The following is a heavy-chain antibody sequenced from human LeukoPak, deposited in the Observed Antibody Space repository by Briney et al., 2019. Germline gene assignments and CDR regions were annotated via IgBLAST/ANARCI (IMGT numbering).Heavy chain of an antibody. CDR1: GYTFTTYY. CDR3: ARAPGYCSSTSCYDWFDP. CDR2: INPSGGST. J-gene: IGHJ5*02. Sequence: ASVKVSCKASGYTFTTYYVHWVRQAPGQGLEWMGIINPSGGSTTYAQKFRGRLTMTRDMSTSTAYMELSSLRSEDTAVYYCARAPGYCSSTSCYDWFDPWGQGTLVTVSS. D-gene: IGHD2-2*03. V-gene: IGHV1-46*01.